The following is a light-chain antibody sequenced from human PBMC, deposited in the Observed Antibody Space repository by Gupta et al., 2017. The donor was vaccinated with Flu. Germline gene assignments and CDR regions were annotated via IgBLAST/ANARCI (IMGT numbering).Light chain of an antibody. CDR2: LVS. J-gene: IGKJ1*01. Sequence: DIVMTQSPLSLPVTPGEPASISCRSSQSLLHSDGYTYLDWYLQKPGQSPQLLIYLVSNRASGVPYRFSGSGSGTDFTLKISRVEAEDVGVYYCRQALQTPRTFGQGTKVEIK. CDR1: QSLLHSDGYTY. V-gene: IGKV2-28*01. CDR3: RQALQTPRT.